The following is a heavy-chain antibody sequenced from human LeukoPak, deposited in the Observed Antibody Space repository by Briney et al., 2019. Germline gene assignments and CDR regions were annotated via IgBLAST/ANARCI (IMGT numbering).Heavy chain of an antibody. J-gene: IGHJ4*02. V-gene: IGHV4-59*01. CDR2: IYYSGST. CDR1: GGSISSYY. Sequence: PSETLPLTCTVSGGSISSYYWSLIRQPPGKGLEWIGYIYYSGSTNYNPSLKSRVTIAVDTSKNQFSLKLSSVTAADTAVYYCARVSRRLNYDILTGYPYYFDYWGQGTLVTVSS. CDR3: ARVSRRLNYDILTGYPYYFDY. D-gene: IGHD3-9*01.